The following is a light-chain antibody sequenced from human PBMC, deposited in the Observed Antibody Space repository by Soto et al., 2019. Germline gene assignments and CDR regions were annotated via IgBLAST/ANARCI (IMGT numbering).Light chain of an antibody. CDR3: QQYNNWPRT. CDR2: GAS. V-gene: IGKV3-15*01. CDR1: QSVSSN. Sequence: EIVVSQSPSTLSVSPGERATLYCRASQSVSSNLAWYQQKPGQAPRLLIYGASTRATGIPARFSGSGSGTEFTLTISSLQSEDFAVYYCQQYNNWPRTFGQGTKV. J-gene: IGKJ1*01.